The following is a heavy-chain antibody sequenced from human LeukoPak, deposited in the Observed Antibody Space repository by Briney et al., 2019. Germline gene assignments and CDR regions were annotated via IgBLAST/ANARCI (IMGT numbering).Heavy chain of an antibody. D-gene: IGHD6-19*01. CDR1: GFSFRSYA. Sequence: GGSLRLSCSASGFSFRSYAMHWVRKAPGKGLEWLAIISFDGSNKDFADSVKGRFTISRDNSKDTLYLQMDSLRPEDTAVYYCARGTGWYVDYWGQGTLVTVSS. CDR3: ARGTGWYVDY. V-gene: IGHV3-30*04. CDR2: ISFDGSNK. J-gene: IGHJ4*02.